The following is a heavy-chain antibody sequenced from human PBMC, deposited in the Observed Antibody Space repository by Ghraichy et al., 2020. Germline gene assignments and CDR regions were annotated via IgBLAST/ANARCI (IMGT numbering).Heavy chain of an antibody. D-gene: IGHD6-13*01. Sequence: GGSLRLSCAASGFTFSSYSMNWVRQAPGKGLEWVSSISSSSNYIYYADSVKGRFTISRDNAKNSLYLQMNSLRAEDTAVYYCARDRIAAAEYFTYQPLYYYYYGMDVWGQGTTVTVSS. J-gene: IGHJ6*02. CDR1: GFTFSSYS. CDR3: ARDRIAAAEYFTYQPLYYYYYGMDV. CDR2: ISSSSNYI. V-gene: IGHV3-21*01.